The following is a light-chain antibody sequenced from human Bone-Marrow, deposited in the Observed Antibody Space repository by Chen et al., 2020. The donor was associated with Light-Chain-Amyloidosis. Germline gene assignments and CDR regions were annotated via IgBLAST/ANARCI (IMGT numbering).Light chain of an antibody. J-gene: IGLJ1*01. V-gene: IGLV2-23*02. CDR1: SSDVGSYNL. CDR3: CSYAGSSTPYV. CDR2: EVS. Sequence: QSALTQPASVSGSPGQSIPIPCTGTSSDVGSYNLVSWYQQHPGKAPKLMIYEVSKRPSGVSNRFSGSKSGNTASLTISGLQAEDEADYYCCSYAGSSTPYVFGTGTKVTVL.